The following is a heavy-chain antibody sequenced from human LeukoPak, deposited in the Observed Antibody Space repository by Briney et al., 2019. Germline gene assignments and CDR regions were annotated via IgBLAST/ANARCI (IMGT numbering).Heavy chain of an antibody. Sequence: GGSLRLSCAASGFTFSSYSMNWVRQAPGKGLEWISYITTNGASTYYATSVKGRFTISRDNSKNTLYLQMNSLRAEDTAVYYCAKDRVRYYYGSGSPNSYYYYYYGMDVWGQGTTVTVSS. CDR3: AKDRVRYYYGSGSPNSYYYYYYGMDV. V-gene: IGHV3-48*01. CDR2: ITTNGAST. D-gene: IGHD3-10*01. J-gene: IGHJ6*02. CDR1: GFTFSSYS.